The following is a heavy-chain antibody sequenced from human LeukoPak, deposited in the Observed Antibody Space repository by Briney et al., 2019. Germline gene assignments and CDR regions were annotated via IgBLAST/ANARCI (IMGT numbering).Heavy chain of an antibody. CDR3: AKGYTGYVIDY. Sequence: TSETLSLTCTVSGGSISSYYWSWIRQPPGKGLEWIGYIYYSGSTNYNPSLKSRVTISVDTSKNQFSPKLSSVTAADTAVYYCAKGYTGYVIDYWGQGTLVTVSS. CDR1: GGSISSYY. CDR2: IYYSGST. V-gene: IGHV4-59*01. D-gene: IGHD5-12*01. J-gene: IGHJ4*02.